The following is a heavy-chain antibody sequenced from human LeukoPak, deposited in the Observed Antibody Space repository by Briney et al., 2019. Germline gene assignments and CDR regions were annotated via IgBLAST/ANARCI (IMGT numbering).Heavy chain of an antibody. CDR2: IKQDGSEK. V-gene: IGHV3-7*03. Sequence: GGSLRLSCAASGFTLSSYWMSWVRQAPGKGLEWVANIKQDGSEKYYVDSVKGRFTISRDNAKNSLYLRMNSLRAEDTAVYYCARVERGYGMDVWGKGTTVTVSS. J-gene: IGHJ6*04. CDR3: ARVERGYGMDV. CDR1: GFTLSSYW.